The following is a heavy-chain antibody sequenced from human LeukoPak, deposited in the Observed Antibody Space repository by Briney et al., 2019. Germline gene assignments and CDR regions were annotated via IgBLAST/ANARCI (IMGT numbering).Heavy chain of an antibody. CDR2: IYYSGST. D-gene: IGHD6-13*01. Sequence: SQTLSLTCTVSGGSISSYYWSWIRQPPGKGLEWIGYIYYSGSTNYNPSLKSRVTISVDTSKNQFSLKLSSVTAADTAVYYCARLSDSSSWYKPSPRANWFDPWGQGTLVTVSS. J-gene: IGHJ5*02. V-gene: IGHV4-59*01. CDR3: ARLSDSSSWYKPSPRANWFDP. CDR1: GGSISSYY.